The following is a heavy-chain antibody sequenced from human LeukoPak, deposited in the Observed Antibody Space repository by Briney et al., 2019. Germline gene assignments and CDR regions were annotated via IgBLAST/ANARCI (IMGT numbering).Heavy chain of an antibody. CDR2: IYTSGST. CDR1: GGSISSYY. V-gene: IGHV4-4*07. Sequence: SETLSLTCTVSGGSISSYYWSWFRQPAGKGLEWIGRIYTSGSTNYNPSLKSRVTMSVDTSKNQFSLKLSSVTAADTAVYYCARVDCSGGSCYPHYYYYMDVWGKGTTVTVSS. D-gene: IGHD2-15*01. CDR3: ARVDCSGGSCYPHYYYYMDV. J-gene: IGHJ6*03.